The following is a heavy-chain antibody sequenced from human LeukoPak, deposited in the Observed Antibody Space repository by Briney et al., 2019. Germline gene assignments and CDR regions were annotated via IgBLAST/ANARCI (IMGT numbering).Heavy chain of an antibody. V-gene: IGHV3-23*01. CDR1: GFTFNTYA. CDR3: AKEDYYDSSGPLGRYY. CDR2: ISGSGGST. D-gene: IGHD3-22*01. Sequence: SGGSLRLSCAASGFTFNTYAMSWVRQAPGKGLEWVSGISGSGGSTYYADSVKGRFTISRDNSKNTLYLQMNSLRAEDTAIYYCAKEDYYDSSGPLGRYYWGQGTLVTASS. J-gene: IGHJ4*02.